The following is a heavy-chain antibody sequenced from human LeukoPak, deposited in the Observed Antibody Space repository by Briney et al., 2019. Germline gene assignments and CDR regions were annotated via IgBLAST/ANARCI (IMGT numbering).Heavy chain of an antibody. CDR2: ISASGAAT. J-gene: IGHJ5*02. CDR1: GFTFSNYA. Sequence: GGSLRLSCAASGFTFSNYAMNWVRQAPGKGLEWVSGISASGAATFYADSVKGRFTISRDNPKNTLFLQMNSLRAEDTAVYYCAKVTWIQMWMKGWFDPWGQGTLVTVSS. CDR3: AKVTWIQMWMKGWFDP. D-gene: IGHD5-18*01. V-gene: IGHV3-23*01.